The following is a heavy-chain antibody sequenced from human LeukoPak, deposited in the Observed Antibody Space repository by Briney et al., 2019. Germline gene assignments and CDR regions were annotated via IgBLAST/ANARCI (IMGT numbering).Heavy chain of an antibody. Sequence: PSETLSLTCTVSGGSISSYYWSWIRQPPGKGLEWIGYIYYSGSTNYNPSLKSRVTISADTSKNQFSLKLSSVTAADTAVYYCARHPGVLTGYSYYFDYWGQGTLVTVSS. D-gene: IGHD3-9*01. CDR1: GGSISSYY. CDR2: IYYSGST. CDR3: ARHPGVLTGYSYYFDY. J-gene: IGHJ4*02. V-gene: IGHV4-59*01.